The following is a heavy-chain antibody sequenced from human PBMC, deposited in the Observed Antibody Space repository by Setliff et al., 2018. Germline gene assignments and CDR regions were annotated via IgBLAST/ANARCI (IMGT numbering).Heavy chain of an antibody. CDR3: ARGRDFWSGYLVY. CDR2: IFWSGTT. Sequence: LSLTCTVSGGSITSSSYYWGWVRQPPGKGLEWIGTIFWSGTTYYNPSLNSRGTISVDTSRDQFSLRLSSVTAADTAVYYCARGRDFWSGYLVYWGQGTQVTVSS. V-gene: IGHV4-39*01. CDR1: GGSITSSSYY. J-gene: IGHJ4*02. D-gene: IGHD3-3*01.